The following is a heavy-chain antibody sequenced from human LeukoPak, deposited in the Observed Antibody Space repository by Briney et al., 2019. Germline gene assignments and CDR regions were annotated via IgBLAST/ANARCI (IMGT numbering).Heavy chain of an antibody. CDR3: AKGPRITIFGVVTTNFDY. D-gene: IGHD3-3*01. V-gene: IGHV3-33*06. CDR1: GFTFSSYG. Sequence: PGRSQRLSCAASGFTFSSYGMHWVRQAPGKGLEWVAVIWYDGSNKYYADSVKGRFTISRDNSKNTLYLQMNSLRAEDTAVYYCAKGPRITIFGVVTTNFDYWGQGTLVTVSS. CDR2: IWYDGSNK. J-gene: IGHJ4*02.